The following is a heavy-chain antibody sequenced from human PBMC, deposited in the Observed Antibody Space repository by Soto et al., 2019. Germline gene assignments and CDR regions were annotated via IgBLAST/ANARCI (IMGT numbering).Heavy chain of an antibody. Sequence: EVQLLESGGGLVRPGGSLPLSCTASGFSFSSYALGWVRQAPGKGLEWVSTISGSDGKTYYADSVKGRFSISRDTSKTTLYLEMTSLRVEDTAVYYCARWSFLDYWGQGTRVTVS. D-gene: IGHD1-26*01. CDR1: GFSFSSYA. J-gene: IGHJ4*02. CDR2: ISGSDGKT. CDR3: ARWSFLDY. V-gene: IGHV3-23*01.